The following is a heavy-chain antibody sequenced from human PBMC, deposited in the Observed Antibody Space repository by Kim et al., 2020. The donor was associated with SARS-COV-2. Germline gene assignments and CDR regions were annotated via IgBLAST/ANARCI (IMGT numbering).Heavy chain of an antibody. CDR1: GGSISSGDHY. V-gene: IGHV4-30-4*01. Sequence: SETLSLTCTVSGGSISSGDHYWSWIRQPPGKGLEWIGYIFYSGTTYYNPSLESRVTISVDTSQNQFSLKLNSVTAADTAVYYCARRAADISGSFDCWGQGTLVTVSS. CDR2: IFYSGTT. D-gene: IGHD6-19*01. CDR3: ARRAADISGSFDC. J-gene: IGHJ4*02.